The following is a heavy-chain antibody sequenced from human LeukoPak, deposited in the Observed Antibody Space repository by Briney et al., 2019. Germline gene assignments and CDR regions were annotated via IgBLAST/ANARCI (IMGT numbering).Heavy chain of an antibody. J-gene: IGHJ4*02. CDR1: GDTVSSNRAA. Sequence: SQTLSLTCAISGDTVSSNRAAWNWIRQSPSRGLEWLGRTYYRSKWYNDYAPSVKSRITINPDTSKNQVSLQLNSVTPEDTAVYYCARDPITGDRFDYWGQGTLVTVSS. CDR3: ARDPITGDRFDY. V-gene: IGHV6-1*01. CDR2: TYYRSKWYN. D-gene: IGHD7-27*01.